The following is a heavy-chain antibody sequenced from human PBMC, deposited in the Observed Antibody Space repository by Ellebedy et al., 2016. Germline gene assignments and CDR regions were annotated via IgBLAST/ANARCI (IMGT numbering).Heavy chain of an antibody. V-gene: IGHV4-39*01. J-gene: IGHJ3*02. CDR2: IYYSGST. Sequence: SETLSLTXTVSGGSISSSSYYWGWIRQPPGKGLEWIGSIYYSGSTFYNPSLKSRVTISVDTSKNQFSLKLSSVTAADTAVYYCASEELAMEQQPRPDAFDIWGQGTMVTVSS. CDR3: ASEELAMEQQPRPDAFDI. D-gene: IGHD6-13*01. CDR1: GGSISSSSYY.